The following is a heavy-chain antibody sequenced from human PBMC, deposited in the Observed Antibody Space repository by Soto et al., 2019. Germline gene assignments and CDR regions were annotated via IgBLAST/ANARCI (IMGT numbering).Heavy chain of an antibody. J-gene: IGHJ2*01. CDR3: ARSGYSSGWYHWYFDF. D-gene: IGHD6-19*01. Sequence: QVPLVQSGAEVKKPGASVKVSCKASGYTFSNYGIHWVRQAPGQRLEWMGWINAGNGNTKYSQKFQDRVTITRDTSATTAYMELSSLRSEDTAVFYCARSGYSSGWYHWYFDFWGRGTLVTVSS. CDR1: GYTFSNYG. CDR2: INAGNGNT. V-gene: IGHV1-3*01.